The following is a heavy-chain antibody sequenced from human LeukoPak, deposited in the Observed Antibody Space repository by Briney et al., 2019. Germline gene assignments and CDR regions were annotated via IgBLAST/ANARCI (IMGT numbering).Heavy chain of an antibody. D-gene: IGHD3-22*01. J-gene: IGHJ6*03. V-gene: IGHV1-69*05. CDR3: ARAVGSGYEIRYYYYMDV. CDR1: GGTFSSYA. CDR2: IIPIFGTA. Sequence: SVKVSCKASGGTFSSYAISWVRQAPGQGLEWMGRIIPIFGTANYAQKFQGRVTITTDESTSTAYMELSSLRSEDTAVYYCARAVGSGYEIRYYYYMDVWGKGTTVTVSS.